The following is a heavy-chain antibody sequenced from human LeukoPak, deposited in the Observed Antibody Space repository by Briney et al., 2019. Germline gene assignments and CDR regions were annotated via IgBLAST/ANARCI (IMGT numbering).Heavy chain of an antibody. Sequence: SETLSLTCAVSGYSISSASYWGWIRQPPGKGLEWIGNIYHSGSPYYNPSLKSRVTISVDTSKNQFSLKLSYVTAADTAVYYCAREVSVGPTRTLDPWGQGTLVTVSS. V-gene: IGHV4-38-2*02. D-gene: IGHD1-26*01. CDR3: AREVSVGPTRTLDP. J-gene: IGHJ5*02. CDR1: GYSISSASY. CDR2: IYHSGSP.